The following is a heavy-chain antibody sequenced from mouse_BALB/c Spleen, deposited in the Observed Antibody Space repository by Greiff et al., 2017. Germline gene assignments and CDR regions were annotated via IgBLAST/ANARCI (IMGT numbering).Heavy chain of an antibody. J-gene: IGHJ4*01. D-gene: IGHD1-2*01. CDR2: ISSGSSTI. Sequence: EVKVVESGGGLVQPGGSRKLSCAASGFTFSSFGMHWVRQAPEKGLEWVAYISSGSSTIYYADTVKGRFTISRDNPKNTLFLQMTSLRSEDTAMYYCARGYGLYYYAMDYWGQGTSVTVSS. CDR1: GFTFSSFG. V-gene: IGHV5-17*02. CDR3: ARGYGLYYYAMDY.